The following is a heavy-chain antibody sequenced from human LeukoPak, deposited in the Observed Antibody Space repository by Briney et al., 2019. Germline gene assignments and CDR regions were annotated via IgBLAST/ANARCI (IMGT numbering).Heavy chain of an antibody. D-gene: IGHD2-2*01. Sequence: PSETLSLTCTVSGGSISSSSYYWGWIRQPPGKGLEWIGSIYYSGSTYYNPSLKSRVTISVDTSKNQFSLKLSSVTAADTAVYYCARSEYQLLWGDYFDYWGQGTLVTVSS. V-gene: IGHV4-39*01. CDR3: ARSEYQLLWGDYFDY. CDR2: IYYSGST. CDR1: GGSISSSSYY. J-gene: IGHJ4*02.